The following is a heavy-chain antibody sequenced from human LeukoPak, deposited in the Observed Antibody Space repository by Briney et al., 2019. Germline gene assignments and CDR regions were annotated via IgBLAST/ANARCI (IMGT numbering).Heavy chain of an antibody. CDR3: ARPHSSSWYGTGEFDY. CDR2: INPSGGST. J-gene: IGHJ4*02. Sequence: ASVKVSCKASGYTFTSYYMHWVRQAPAQGLEWMGIINPSGGSTSYAQKFQGRVTMTRDMSTSTVYMELSSLRSEDTAVYYCARPHSSSWYGTGEFDYWGQGTLVTVSS. V-gene: IGHV1-46*01. D-gene: IGHD6-13*01. CDR1: GYTFTSYY.